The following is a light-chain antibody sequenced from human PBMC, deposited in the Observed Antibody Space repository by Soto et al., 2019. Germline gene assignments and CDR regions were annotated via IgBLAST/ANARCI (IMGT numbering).Light chain of an antibody. CDR1: QGISNY. V-gene: IGKV1-27*01. J-gene: IGKJ4*01. CDR2: AAS. Sequence: DIQMTQSPSSLSASIGDRVTITCRASQGISNYLAWYQQRPGKVPNLLIFAASTLHAGVPSRFSGSGSGTDFTLTISGLQTEDIATYYCQNSKGVPLTFGGGTKVEIK. CDR3: QNSKGVPLT.